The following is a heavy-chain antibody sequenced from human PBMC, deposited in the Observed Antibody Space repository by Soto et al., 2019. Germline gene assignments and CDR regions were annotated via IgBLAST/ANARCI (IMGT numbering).Heavy chain of an antibody. J-gene: IGHJ6*02. Sequence: SVKVSCKASGGTFSSYAISWVRQAPGQGLEWMGGIIPIFGTANYAQKFQGRVTITADESTSTAYMELSSLRSEDTAVYYCARVRVAELRMYYYYGMDVWGQGTTVTVSS. D-gene: IGHD1-7*01. CDR2: IIPIFGTA. CDR3: ARVRVAELRMYYYYGMDV. V-gene: IGHV1-69*13. CDR1: GGTFSSYA.